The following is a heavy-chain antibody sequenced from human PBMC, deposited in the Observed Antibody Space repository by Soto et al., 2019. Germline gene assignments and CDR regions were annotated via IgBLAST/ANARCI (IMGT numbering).Heavy chain of an antibody. D-gene: IGHD5-12*01. J-gene: IGHJ3*02. CDR3: ASDIVATIDAFDI. Sequence: PGGSLRLSCAASGFTFSSYSMNWVRQAPGKGLEWVSSISSSSSYIYYADSVKGRFTISRDNAKNSPYLQMNSLRAEDTAVYYCASDIVATIDAFDIWGQGTMVTVSS. CDR1: GFTFSSYS. V-gene: IGHV3-21*01. CDR2: ISSSSSYI.